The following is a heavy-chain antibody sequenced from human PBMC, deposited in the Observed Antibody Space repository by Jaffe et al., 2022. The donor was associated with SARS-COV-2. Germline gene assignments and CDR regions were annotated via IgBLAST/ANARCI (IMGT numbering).Heavy chain of an antibody. Sequence: EVQLLESGGGLVQPGGSLRLSCAASGFTFSSYAMSWVRQAPGKGLEWVSAISGSGGSTYYADSVKGRFTISRDNSKNTLYLQMNSLRAEDTAVYYCAKWDLGYYYDSSGFDYWGQGTLVTVSS. CDR2: ISGSGGST. D-gene: IGHD3-22*01. CDR1: GFTFSSYA. CDR3: AKWDLGYYYDSSGFDY. J-gene: IGHJ4*02. V-gene: IGHV3-23*01.